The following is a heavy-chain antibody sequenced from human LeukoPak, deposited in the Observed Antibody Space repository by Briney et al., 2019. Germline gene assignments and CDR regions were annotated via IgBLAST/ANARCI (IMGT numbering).Heavy chain of an antibody. V-gene: IGHV1-2*02. D-gene: IGHD1-26*01. J-gene: IGHJ3*02. CDR2: INPNSGGT. CDR1: GYTFTDYY. CDR3: ARDFVGTDAFDI. Sequence: ASVKVSCKASGYTFTDYYMHWVRQAPGQGLEWMGWINPNSGGTNYAQKFQGRVTMTRDTSISTAYMELSRLRSDDTAVYYCARDFVGTDAFDIWGQGTMVTVSS.